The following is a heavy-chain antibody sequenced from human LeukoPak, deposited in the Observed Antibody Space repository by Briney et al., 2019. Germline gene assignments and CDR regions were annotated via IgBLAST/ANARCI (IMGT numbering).Heavy chain of an antibody. V-gene: IGHV3-48*03. CDR3: ARVRGSGNRLGYFDY. J-gene: IGHJ4*02. CDR1: GFTFSDYE. Sequence: GGSLRLSCAASGFTFSDYEMNWFRQAPGKELEWISYIGSSGSTIYYADSVKGRFTISRDNAKNSMYLQMNGLRVEDMSVYYCARVRGSGNRLGYFDYWGQGTLVTVSS. CDR2: IGSSGSTI. D-gene: IGHD3-10*01.